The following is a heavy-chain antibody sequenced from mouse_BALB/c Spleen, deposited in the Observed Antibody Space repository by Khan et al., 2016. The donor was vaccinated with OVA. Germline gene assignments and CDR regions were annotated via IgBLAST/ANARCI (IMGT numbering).Heavy chain of an antibody. V-gene: IGHV2-2*02. CDR1: GFSLTTYG. CDR2: IWSGGST. J-gene: IGHJ3*01. CDR3: ARNYDYDEVLAY. Sequence: QVQLKQSGPGLVQPSQSLSITCTVSGFSLTTYGVHWVRQSPGKGLEWLGVIWSGGSTDYNAPFISRLSISKDSSKSQVFFKMNSLQVNDTAIYYCARNYDYDEVLAYWGQGTLVTVSA. D-gene: IGHD2-4*01.